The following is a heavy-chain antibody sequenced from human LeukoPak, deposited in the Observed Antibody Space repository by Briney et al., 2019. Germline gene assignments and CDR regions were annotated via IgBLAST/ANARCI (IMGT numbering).Heavy chain of an antibody. CDR2: IYWNDDK. D-gene: IGHD2-2*01. CDR1: GFSLSTSGVG. CDR3: AHSTYCSSTSCPGWFDP. V-gene: IGHV2-5*01. Sequence: SGPTLVNPTQTLTLTCTFSGFSLSTSGVGVGWIRQPPGKALEWLALIYWNDDKRYSPSLKSRLTITKDTSKNRVVLTMTNMDPVDTATYCCAHSTYCSSTSCPGWFDPWGQGTLVTVSS. J-gene: IGHJ5*02.